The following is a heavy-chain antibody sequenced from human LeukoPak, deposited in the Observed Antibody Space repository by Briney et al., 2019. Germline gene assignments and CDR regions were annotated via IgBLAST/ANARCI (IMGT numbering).Heavy chain of an antibody. CDR2: MWYDGSNK. V-gene: IGHV3-33*01. Sequence: PGRPLRLSCAASGFTFSSYGMHWVRQAPGKGLEWVAVMWYDGSNKYYADSVKGRFTISRDNSKNTLYLQMHSLRAEDTAVYYCARDEVTTPRDWGQGTLVTVSS. D-gene: IGHD4-17*01. CDR1: GFTFSSYG. J-gene: IGHJ4*02. CDR3: ARDEVTTPRD.